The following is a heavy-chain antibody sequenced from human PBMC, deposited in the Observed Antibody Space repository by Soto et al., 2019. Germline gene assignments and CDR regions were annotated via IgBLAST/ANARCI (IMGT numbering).Heavy chain of an antibody. V-gene: IGHV1-69*01. CDR2: IIPIFGTA. CDR3: ARKRYSYGTRYFDY. D-gene: IGHD5-18*01. CDR1: GGTFSSYA. J-gene: IGHJ4*02. Sequence: QVQLVQSGAEVKKPGSSVKVSCKASGGTFSSYAISWVRQAPGQGLEWMGGIIPIFGTANYAQKFQGRVTITADESTSTADMELSSLRSEDTAVYYCARKRYSYGTRYFDYWGQGTLVTVSS.